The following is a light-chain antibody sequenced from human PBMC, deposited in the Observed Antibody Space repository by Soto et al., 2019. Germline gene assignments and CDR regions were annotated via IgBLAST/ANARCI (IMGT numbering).Light chain of an antibody. V-gene: IGKV3D-20*01. CDR1: QSVRSSY. CDR3: QQYDNSAPLS. J-gene: IGKJ4*01. CDR2: DGS. Sequence: EIVLTQSPVTLSLSPGDRATLSCGASQSVRSSYVAWYQQKAGLAPRLLIYDGSSRASGIPDRFSGSGSGTDFTLTIRRLEPEDFAVHYCQQYDNSAPLSFGGGTKVEMK.